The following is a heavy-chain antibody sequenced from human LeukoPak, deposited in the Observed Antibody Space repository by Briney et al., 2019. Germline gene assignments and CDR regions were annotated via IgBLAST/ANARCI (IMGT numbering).Heavy chain of an antibody. CDR3: AKDLGDYEDY. Sequence: GGSLRLSCAASGFTFSSYAMNWVRQTPGKGLEWVSAISGSGGSTYYADSVTGRFTISRDNSKNTVYLQMNSLRAEDTAVYYCAKDLGDYEDYWGQGTLVTVSS. V-gene: IGHV3-23*01. D-gene: IGHD4-17*01. CDR2: ISGSGGST. CDR1: GFTFSSYA. J-gene: IGHJ4*02.